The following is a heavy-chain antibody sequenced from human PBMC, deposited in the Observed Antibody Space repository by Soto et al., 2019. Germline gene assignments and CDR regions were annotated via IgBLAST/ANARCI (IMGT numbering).Heavy chain of an antibody. D-gene: IGHD6-19*01. CDR2: INAGNGNT. CDR1: GYTFTSYA. Sequence: ASVKVSCKASGYTFTSYAMHWVRQAPGQRLEWMGWINAGNGNTKYSQKFQGRVTITRDTSASTAYMELSSLRSEDTAVYYCARDRPSGLDFDYWGQGTLVTVSS. J-gene: IGHJ4*02. V-gene: IGHV1-3*01. CDR3: ARDRPSGLDFDY.